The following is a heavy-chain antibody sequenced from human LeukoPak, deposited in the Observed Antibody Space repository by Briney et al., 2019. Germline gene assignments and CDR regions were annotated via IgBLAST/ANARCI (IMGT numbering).Heavy chain of an antibody. V-gene: IGHV3-20*04. Sequence: GGSLRLSCAASGFTFDDYGKSWVRQAPGKGLEWVSGINWNGGSTGYADSVKGRFTISRDNAKNSLYLQMNSLRAEDTALYYCAVSPRDYYYYIGVWGKGTTVTVSS. CDR1: GFTFDDYG. CDR2: INWNGGST. J-gene: IGHJ6*03. CDR3: AVSPRDYYYYIGV.